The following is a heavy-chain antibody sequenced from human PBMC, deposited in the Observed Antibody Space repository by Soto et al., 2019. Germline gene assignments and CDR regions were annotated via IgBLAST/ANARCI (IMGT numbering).Heavy chain of an antibody. CDR2: ISSHNRYT. Sequence: QVQLVQSGAEVKKPGASVKVSCKAFGYTFVNYGISWVRQAPGQGLEWMGWISSHNRYTNYAQNFQGRVTMTMDTSTSTAYMELRSLTSDDTAMYYCARDRSNHDYWGQGTLVTVSS. CDR3: ARDRSNHDY. CDR1: GYTFVNYG. V-gene: IGHV1-18*04. J-gene: IGHJ4*02.